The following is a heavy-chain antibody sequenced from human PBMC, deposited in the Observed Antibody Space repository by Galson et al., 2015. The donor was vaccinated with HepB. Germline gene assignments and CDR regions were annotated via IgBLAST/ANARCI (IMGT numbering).Heavy chain of an antibody. CDR2: IGSNANNYAT. CDR1: GFTFSGPA. D-gene: IGHD3-22*01. Sequence: SLRLSCAGSGFTFSGPAMHWVRQTSGKGLEWIGRIGSNANNYATAYKASVKGRFTISRDDSKNTAYLQMNSLRTEDTAVYYCTRLGDLSGYSSCWGQGTLVTVSS. V-gene: IGHV3-73*01. CDR3: TRLGDLSGYSSC. J-gene: IGHJ4*02.